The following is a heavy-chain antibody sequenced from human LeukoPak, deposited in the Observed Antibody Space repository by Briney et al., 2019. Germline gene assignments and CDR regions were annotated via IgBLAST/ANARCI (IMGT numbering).Heavy chain of an antibody. CDR1: GFSFSSYS. CDR2: ISHTGSTM. J-gene: IGHJ6*02. D-gene: IGHD3-10*01. V-gene: IGHV3-48*04. Sequence: GGSLRLSCAASGFSFSSYSMNWVRQAPGKGLEWVSYISHTGSTMSYADSVKGRFTISKDNARNSLYLQMNSLRAEDTAVYYCAIPPLSGTGSSRPLAGMDVWGQGTTVTVSS. CDR3: AIPPLSGTGSSRPLAGMDV.